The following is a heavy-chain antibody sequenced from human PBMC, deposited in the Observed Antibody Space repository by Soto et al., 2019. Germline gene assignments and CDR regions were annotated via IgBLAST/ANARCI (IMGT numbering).Heavy chain of an antibody. CDR3: ARTARVCSGGSCYSEASY. Sequence: QVQLVQSGAEVKKPGASVKVSCKASGYTFTSYGISWVRQAPGQGLEWMGWISAYNGNTNYAQKLQGRVTMTTDTSTRTAYMELRSLRSDDTAVYYCARTARVCSGGSCYSEASYWGQGTLVTVSS. CDR2: ISAYNGNT. J-gene: IGHJ4*02. CDR1: GYTFTSYG. V-gene: IGHV1-18*01. D-gene: IGHD2-15*01.